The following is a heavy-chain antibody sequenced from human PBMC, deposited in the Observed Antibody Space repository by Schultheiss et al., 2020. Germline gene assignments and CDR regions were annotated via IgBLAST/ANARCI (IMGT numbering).Heavy chain of an antibody. J-gene: IGHJ6*02. D-gene: IGHD3-10*01. CDR1: GFTFSSYG. CDR2: IWYDGSNK. V-gene: IGHV3-33*06. Sequence: GGSLRLSCAASGFTFSSYGMHWVRQAPGKGLEWVAVIWYDGSNKYYADSVKGRFTISRDNAQNSLYLQMNSLRAEDTAVYYCAKDKGVRGGSESYYLGNGMDVWGQGTTVTVSS. CDR3: AKDKGVRGGSESYYLGNGMDV.